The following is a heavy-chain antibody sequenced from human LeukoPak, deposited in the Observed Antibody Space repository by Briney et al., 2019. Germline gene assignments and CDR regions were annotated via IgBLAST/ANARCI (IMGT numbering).Heavy chain of an antibody. D-gene: IGHD3-3*01. Sequence: SETLSLTCTVSGDSFSNYYWSWIRQPPGKGLEWIGNIYFSGSTNYNPSLKSRVTISVDTTKNQFSLKLNSATAADTAIYYCARGLAYYDFWSGNPYFDFWGQGTLVTVSS. CDR3: ARGLAYYDFWSGNPYFDF. J-gene: IGHJ4*02. CDR1: GDSFSNYY. CDR2: IYFSGST. V-gene: IGHV4-59*01.